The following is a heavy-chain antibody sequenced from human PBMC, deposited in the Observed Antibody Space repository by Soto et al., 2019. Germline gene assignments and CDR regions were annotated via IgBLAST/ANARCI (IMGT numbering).Heavy chain of an antibody. Sequence: EVQLLESGGGLVQPGGSLRLSCAASGFTFSSYAMSWVRQAPGKGLEWVSAISGSGGSTYYADSVKGRFTISRDNSKNTLYLQMNSLRAEDTAVYYCAKDRGRWGGNYGDAFDIWGQGTMVTVSS. CDR3: AKDRGRWGGNYGDAFDI. V-gene: IGHV3-23*01. CDR1: GFTFSSYA. J-gene: IGHJ3*02. CDR2: ISGSGGST. D-gene: IGHD2-21*02.